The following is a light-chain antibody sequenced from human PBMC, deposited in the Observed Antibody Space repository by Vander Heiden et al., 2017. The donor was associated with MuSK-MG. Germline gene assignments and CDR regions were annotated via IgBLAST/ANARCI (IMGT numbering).Light chain of an antibody. J-gene: IGKJ4*01. CDR1: QSVSSSY. Sequence: EIVLTQSPGTLSLSPGERATLSCRASQSVSSSYLAWYQQKPGQAPRLLIYGASSRATGIPDRFSGSGSGTDFTLTISRLEPEDFAVYYCQQDGSSLITFGGGTKVEIK. CDR3: QQDGSSLIT. CDR2: GAS. V-gene: IGKV3-20*01.